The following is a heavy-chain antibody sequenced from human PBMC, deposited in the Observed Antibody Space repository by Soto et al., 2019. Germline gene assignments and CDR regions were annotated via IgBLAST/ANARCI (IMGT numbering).Heavy chain of an antibody. D-gene: IGHD2-2*01. V-gene: IGHV1-69*13. CDR3: ARGWACISTSCYGRGGWFDP. CDR2: IIPIFGTA. J-gene: IGHJ5*02. Sequence: SVKVSCKASGGTFSSYAISWVRQAPGQGIEWMGGIIPIFGTANYAQKFQGRVTITADESTSTAYMELSSLRSEDTAVYYCARGWACISTSCYGRGGWFDPWGQGTLVTVSS. CDR1: GGTFSSYA.